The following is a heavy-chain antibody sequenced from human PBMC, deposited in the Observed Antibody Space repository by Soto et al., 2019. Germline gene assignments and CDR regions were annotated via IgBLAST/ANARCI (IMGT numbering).Heavy chain of an antibody. Sequence: ASVKVSCKASGYTFTSYGISWVRQAPGQGLEWMGWISAYNGNTNYAQKLQGRVTMTTDTSTSTAYMELRSLRSDDTAVYYCARGILGYCSGGSCHSYVNGYMDVWGKGTTVTVSS. CDR2: ISAYNGNT. CDR3: ARGILGYCSGGSCHSYVNGYMDV. CDR1: GYTFTSYG. V-gene: IGHV1-18*01. D-gene: IGHD2-15*01. J-gene: IGHJ6*03.